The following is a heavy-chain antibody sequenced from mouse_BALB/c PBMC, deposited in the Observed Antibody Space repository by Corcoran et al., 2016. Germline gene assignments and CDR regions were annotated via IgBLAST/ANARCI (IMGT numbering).Heavy chain of an antibody. J-gene: IGHJ3*01. CDR2: IDPANGNT. D-gene: IGHD1-1*01. Sequence: EVQLQQSGAELVKPGASVKLSCTASGFNIKDTYMHWVKQRPEQGLEWIGRIDPANGNTKYDPKFQGKATITADTSPNTAYLQLSSLTSEDTAVYYCASQGSSPAWFAYWGQGTLVTVSA. V-gene: IGHV14-3*02. CDR1: GFNIKDTY. CDR3: ASQGSSPAWFAY.